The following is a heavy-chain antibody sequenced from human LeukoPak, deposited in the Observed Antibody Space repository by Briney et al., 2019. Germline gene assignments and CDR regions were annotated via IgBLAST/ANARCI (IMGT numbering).Heavy chain of an antibody. CDR3: AMDNYGDYASRWFDP. CDR1: GYTFTSYA. Sequence: ASVKVSCKASGYTFTSYAMHWVRQAPGQRLEWMGWINAGNGNTKYSQKFQGRVTITRDRSASTAYMELSSLRSEDTAVYYCAMDNYGDYASRWFDPWGQGTLVTVSS. J-gene: IGHJ5*02. D-gene: IGHD4-17*01. V-gene: IGHV1-3*01. CDR2: INAGNGNT.